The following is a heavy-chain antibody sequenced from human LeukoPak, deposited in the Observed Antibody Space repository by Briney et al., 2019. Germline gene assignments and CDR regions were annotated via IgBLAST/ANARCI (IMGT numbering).Heavy chain of an antibody. CDR2: IYTSGST. Sequence: SETLSLTCTVSGGSISIYYWSWIRQPAGKGLEWIGRIYTSGSTNFSPSLKSRVTMSVDTSKNQFSLKLSSVTAADTAVYYCARWRDDYFDYWGQGTLVTVSS. CDR1: GGSISIYY. V-gene: IGHV4-4*07. CDR3: ARWRDDYFDY. J-gene: IGHJ4*02.